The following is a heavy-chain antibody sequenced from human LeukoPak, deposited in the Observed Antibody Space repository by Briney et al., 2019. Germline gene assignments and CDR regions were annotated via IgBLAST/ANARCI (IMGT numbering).Heavy chain of an antibody. D-gene: IGHD1-26*01. CDR1: GYNFAHDW. CDR3: ARLGPVRGSGATRNAFDI. V-gene: IGHV5-51*01. J-gene: IGHJ3*02. Sequence: GESLKISCKGSGYNFAHDWIGWVRQMPGKGLEWMGIIYPGDSDTRYSPSFQGQVTISADKSISTAYLQWSSLKASDTAMYYCARLGPVRGSGATRNAFDIWGQGTMVTVSS. CDR2: IYPGDSDT.